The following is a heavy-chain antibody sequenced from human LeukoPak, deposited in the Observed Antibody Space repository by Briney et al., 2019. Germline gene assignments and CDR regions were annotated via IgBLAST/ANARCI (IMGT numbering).Heavy chain of an antibody. CDR1: GFTFSDHY. CDR3: ARDDSGQGDY. J-gene: IGHJ4*02. D-gene: IGHD5-12*01. V-gene: IGHV3-72*01. CDR2: SKNKANSYIT. Sequence: PGGSLRLSCPASGFTFSDHYMDWVRQAPGEGLEWVGRSKNKANSYITQYAAFVQGRFTISRDDSKNSLYLQINSLKTEDTAVYYCARDDSGQGDYWGQGTLVTVSS.